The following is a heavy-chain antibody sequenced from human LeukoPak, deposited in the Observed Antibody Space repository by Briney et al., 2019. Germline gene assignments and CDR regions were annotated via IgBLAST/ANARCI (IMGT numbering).Heavy chain of an antibody. Sequence: PRSSLSLSCAASGFTFSRYGMHWARQAPGKALEWVAVRWYGGGNKYYADSVKGRFTISRDNSKNTQYLHMNGLRAEDTAVYYCARALFVEDCDVDHWGPGTLVTESS. CDR3: ARALFVEDCDVDH. CDR2: RWYGGGNK. V-gene: IGHV3-33*01. J-gene: IGHJ4*02. CDR1: GFTFSRYG. D-gene: IGHD2-21*02.